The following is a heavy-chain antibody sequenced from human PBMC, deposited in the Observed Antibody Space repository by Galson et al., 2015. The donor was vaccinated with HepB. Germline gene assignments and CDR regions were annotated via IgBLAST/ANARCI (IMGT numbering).Heavy chain of an antibody. CDR3: ARVELELRDYYGMDV. V-gene: IGHV1-69*13. D-gene: IGHD1-7*01. J-gene: IGHJ6*02. CDR2: IIPIFGTA. CDR1: GGTFSSYA. Sequence: SVKVSCKASGGTFSSYAISWVRQAPGQGLEWMGGIIPIFGTANYAQKFQGRVTITADESTSTAYMELSSLRSEDTAVYYCARVELELRDYYGMDVWGQGTTVTVSS.